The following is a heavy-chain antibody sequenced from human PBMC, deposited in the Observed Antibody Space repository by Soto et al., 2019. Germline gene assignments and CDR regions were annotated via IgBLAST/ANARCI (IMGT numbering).Heavy chain of an antibody. J-gene: IGHJ4*02. CDR3: ARVPSGEQWLTSFDY. CDR1: GGSISSSNW. CDR2: IYHRGST. Sequence: QVQLQESGPGLVKPSGTLSLTCAVSGGSISSSNWWSWVRQPPGKGLEWIGEIYHRGSTNYNPSLMSRVTTSVDKSTNQFSLKLSSVTAADTAVYYCARVPSGEQWLTSFDYWGQGTLVTVSS. V-gene: IGHV4-4*02. D-gene: IGHD6-19*01.